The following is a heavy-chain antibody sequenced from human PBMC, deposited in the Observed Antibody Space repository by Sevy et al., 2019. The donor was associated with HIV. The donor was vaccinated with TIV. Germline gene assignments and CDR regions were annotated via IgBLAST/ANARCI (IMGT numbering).Heavy chain of an antibody. CDR1: GGSISSYY. V-gene: IGHV4-59*01. CDR2: VYYTGTT. CDR3: ARTTFDSWSGFHYYYFDS. J-gene: IGHJ4*02. Sequence: SETLSLTCTVSGGSISSYYWSWIRQPPGEGLEWIAFVYYTGTTNYNPSLKSRVTISVDTSKNQFSLRLTSVTAADTAVYYCARTTFDSWSGFHYYYFDSWGQGALVTVSS. D-gene: IGHD3-3*01.